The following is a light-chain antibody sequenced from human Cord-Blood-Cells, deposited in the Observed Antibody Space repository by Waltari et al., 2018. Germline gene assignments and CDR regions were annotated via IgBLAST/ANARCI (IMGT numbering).Light chain of an antibody. J-gene: IGKJ1*01. V-gene: IGKV1-8*01. CDR1: PGISSY. CDR2: AAS. CDR3: QQYYSYPRT. Sequence: AIRMTQSPSSFSASTGDRVTITCRASPGISSYLACYQQKPGKAPKLLIYAASTLQSGVPSRFSGSGSGTDFTLTISCLQSEDFATYYCQQYYSYPRTFGQGTKVEIK.